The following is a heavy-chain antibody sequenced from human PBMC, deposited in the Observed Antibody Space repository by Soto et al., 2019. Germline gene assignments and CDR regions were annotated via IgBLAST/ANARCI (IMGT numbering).Heavy chain of an antibody. D-gene: IGHD6-13*01. J-gene: IGHJ5*02. V-gene: IGHV4-39*07. CDR1: DGSVNTGNYY. CDR2: IYYIGTT. CDR3: ARSWYRGYNWFDP. Sequence: SETLSLTCSVSDGSVNTGNYYWSWIRQSPGKGLEWIGSIYYIGTTYYSPSLKSRVTISVDTSKNQFSLKLSSVTAADTAVYYCARSWYRGYNWFDPWGQGTLVTVSS.